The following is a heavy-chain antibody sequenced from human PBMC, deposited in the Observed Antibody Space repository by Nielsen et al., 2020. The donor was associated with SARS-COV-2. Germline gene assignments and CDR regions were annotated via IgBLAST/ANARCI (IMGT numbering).Heavy chain of an antibody. J-gene: IGHJ3*02. CDR2: ISSSGSTI. Sequence: GEPLKISCAASGFTFSSYEMNWVRQAPGKGLEWVSYISSSGSTIYYADSVKGRFTIPRDNAKNSLYLQMNSLKTEDTAVYFCTRVNPISDSWFDAFDIWGQGTMVTVSS. CDR1: GFTFSSYE. D-gene: IGHD6-13*01. V-gene: IGHV3-48*03. CDR3: TRVNPISDSWFDAFDI.